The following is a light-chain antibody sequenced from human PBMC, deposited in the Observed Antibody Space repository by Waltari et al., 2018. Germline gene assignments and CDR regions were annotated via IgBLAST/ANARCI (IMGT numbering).Light chain of an antibody. Sequence: DIQMTQSPSSLSASVGDRVTITCRASQSISTYLHWYQHIPGKAPNLLIYAASTLQGGGPSRFSGSGSGTDFTLTISSLQPEDFATYYCQQSSSTPPTFAQGTKVEVK. J-gene: IGKJ1*01. CDR2: AAS. V-gene: IGKV1-39*01. CDR1: QSISTY. CDR3: QQSSSTPPT.